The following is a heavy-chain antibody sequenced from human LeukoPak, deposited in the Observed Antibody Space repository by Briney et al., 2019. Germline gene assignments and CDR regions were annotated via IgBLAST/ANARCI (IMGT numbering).Heavy chain of an antibody. J-gene: IGHJ4*02. Sequence: GGSLRLSCAASGFTFSNACVSWVRQAPGRGLEWVGRIKSKTDGGTPDYAAPVIGRFTISREDSKITLYLQMNSLKTEDTAVYYCTTDPPITMVRGVYFDYWGQGTLVTVSS. CDR2: IKSKTDGGTP. CDR3: TTDPPITMVRGVYFDY. D-gene: IGHD3-10*01. V-gene: IGHV3-15*01. CDR1: GFTFSNAC.